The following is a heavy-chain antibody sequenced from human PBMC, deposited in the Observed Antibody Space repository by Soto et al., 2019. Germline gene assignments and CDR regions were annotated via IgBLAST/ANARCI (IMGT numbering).Heavy chain of an antibody. J-gene: IGHJ4*02. CDR2: IYYSGST. V-gene: IGHV4-39*01. Sequence: SETLSLTCTVSGGSISSSSYYWGWIRQPPGKGLEWIGSIYYSGSTYYNPSLKSRVTISVDTSKNQFSLKLSSVTAADTAVYYCARLHLDGYSYGYFDYWGQGTLVTVSS. D-gene: IGHD5-18*01. CDR3: ARLHLDGYSYGYFDY. CDR1: GGSISSSSYY.